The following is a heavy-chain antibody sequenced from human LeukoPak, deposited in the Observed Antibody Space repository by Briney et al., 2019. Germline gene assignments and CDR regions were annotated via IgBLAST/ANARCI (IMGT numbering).Heavy chain of an antibody. Sequence: GGSLRLSCAASGFTFSSYWMRWVRQAPGKGVEGVDNIKQYGRENYYVAFVNGPSTISRDNAKNSLYLQMNSLRAEDTAVYYCAGGKTYYDFWSGYSPCHDYWGQGTLVTVSS. J-gene: IGHJ4*02. CDR3: AGGKTYYDFWSGYSPCHDY. D-gene: IGHD3-3*01. V-gene: IGHV3-7*01. CDR2: IKQYGREN. CDR1: GFTFSSYW.